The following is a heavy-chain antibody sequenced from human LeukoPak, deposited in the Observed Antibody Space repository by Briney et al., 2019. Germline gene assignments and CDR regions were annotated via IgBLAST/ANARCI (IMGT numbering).Heavy chain of an antibody. CDR1: GYSFRN. D-gene: IGHD3-10*01. CDR2: INPNSGGT. V-gene: IGHV1-2*02. Sequence: EASVKVSCKASGYSFRNLHWVRQAPGQGLEWMGWINPNSGGTNYAQKFQGRVTMTRDTSISTAYMELSRLRSDDTAVYYCARGRIWFGESFDYWGQGTLVTVSS. CDR3: ARGRIWFGESFDY. J-gene: IGHJ4*02.